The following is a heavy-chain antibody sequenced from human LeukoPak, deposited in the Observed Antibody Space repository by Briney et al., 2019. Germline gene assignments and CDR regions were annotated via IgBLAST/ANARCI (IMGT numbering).Heavy chain of an antibody. D-gene: IGHD3-10*01. CDR2: IYHSGST. V-gene: IGHV4-31*03. Sequence: PSETLSLTCTVSGGSISSGGYYWSWIRQHPGKGLEWIGYIYHSGSTYYNPSLKSRVTISVDTSKNQFSLKLSSVTAADTAVYYCARSAPVRGVLFDYWGQGTLVTVSS. J-gene: IGHJ4*02. CDR3: ARSAPVRGVLFDY. CDR1: GGSISSGGYY.